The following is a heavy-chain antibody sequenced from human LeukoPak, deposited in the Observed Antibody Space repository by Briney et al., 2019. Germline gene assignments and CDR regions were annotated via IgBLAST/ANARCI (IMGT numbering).Heavy chain of an antibody. V-gene: IGHV1-2*02. CDR1: GYTFTGYY. CDR2: INPNSGGT. CDR3: ARVFGRQLLDY. J-gene: IGHJ4*02. D-gene: IGHD1-26*01. Sequence: ASVKVSCKASGYTFTGYYIHWVRQAPGQGLEWMGWINPNSGGTNFAQKFRGSVTMTRDTSISTAYMELSRLRSDDTAVYYCARVFGRQLLDYWGQGTLVTVSS.